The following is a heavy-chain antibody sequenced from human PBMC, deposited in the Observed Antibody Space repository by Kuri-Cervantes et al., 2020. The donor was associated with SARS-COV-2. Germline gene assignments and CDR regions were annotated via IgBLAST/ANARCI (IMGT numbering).Heavy chain of an antibody. D-gene: IGHD3-9*01. Sequence: GESLKISCAASGFTFSSYSMNWVRQAPGKGQEWVSYISSSSSTIYYADSVKGRFTISRDNAKNSLYLQMNSLRDEDTAVYYCARGSEAGYYYFDYWGQGTLVTVSS. CDR2: ISSSSSTI. J-gene: IGHJ4*02. CDR1: GFTFSSYS. V-gene: IGHV3-48*02. CDR3: ARGSEAGYYYFDY.